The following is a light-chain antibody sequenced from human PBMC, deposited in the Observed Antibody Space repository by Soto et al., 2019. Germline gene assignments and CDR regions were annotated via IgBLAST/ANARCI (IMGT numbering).Light chain of an antibody. V-gene: IGLV2-14*01. J-gene: IGLJ1*01. CDR3: SSYTSDNRAYV. Sequence: QSVLTQPASVSGSPGQSITISCTGTSSDVGAYTSVSWYQQHPGKAPKLIIYEVSNRPPGVSTRFPGSKSASTASLTISGLQAEDEAHYYCSSYTSDNRAYVFANGTKVTVL. CDR1: SSDVGAYTS. CDR2: EVS.